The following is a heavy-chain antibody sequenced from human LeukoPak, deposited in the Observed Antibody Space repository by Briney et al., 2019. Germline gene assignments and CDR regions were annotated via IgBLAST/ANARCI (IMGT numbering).Heavy chain of an antibody. CDR3: TRETIWGDYYFDY. CDR2: IRSKAYGGPT. Sequence: GGSLRLSCTASGFTFGDYDMSWVRQAPGKGLEWVGFIRSKAYGGPTEYAASLKGRFPISRDDSKSTAYLQMNSLKTEDTAVYYCTRETIWGDYYFDYWGQGTLVTVSS. D-gene: IGHD3-16*01. J-gene: IGHJ4*02. CDR1: GFTFGDYD. V-gene: IGHV3-49*04.